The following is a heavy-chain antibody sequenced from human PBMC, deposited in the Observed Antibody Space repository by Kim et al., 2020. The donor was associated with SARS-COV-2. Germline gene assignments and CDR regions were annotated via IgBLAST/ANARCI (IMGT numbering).Heavy chain of an antibody. CDR1: GFSFRSYT. V-gene: IGHV3-21*06. CDR3: ARESGSYRISSSDYFDL. CDR2: ISSNSAYI. J-gene: IGHJ2*01. Sequence: GGSLRLSCTASGFSFRSYTMNWVRQAPGKGLEWVSSISSNSAYIYYADSLRGRFTISRDNAKNLLYLQMNGLRAEDTAVYYCARESGSYRISSSDYFDLWGRGTLVTVSS. D-gene: IGHD6-6*01.